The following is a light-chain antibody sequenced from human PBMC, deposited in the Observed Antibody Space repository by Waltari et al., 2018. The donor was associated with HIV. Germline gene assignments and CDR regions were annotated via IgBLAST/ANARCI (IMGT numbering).Light chain of an antibody. V-gene: IGKV3-11*01. CDR2: DAS. CDR1: QNIGNY. CDR3: QQRSNWPPVT. Sequence: EVVLTQSPSTLSLSQGERATLSCMASQNIGNYLAWYQQKPCQAPRLLIYDASTRASGIPARFSGSGSGTDFTLTISSLEPEDVAVYYCQQRSNWPPVTFGQGTRLEI. J-gene: IGKJ5*01.